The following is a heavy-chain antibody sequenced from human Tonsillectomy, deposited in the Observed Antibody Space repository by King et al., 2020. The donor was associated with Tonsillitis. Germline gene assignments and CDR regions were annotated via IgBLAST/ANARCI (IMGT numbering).Heavy chain of an antibody. CDR3: ARGGMDRNWFDP. Sequence: QLVQSGAEVKKPGSSVKVSCKASGGTFSSYAISWVRQAPGQGLEWMGGSIPIFDTRNYAQKFRDRGTISADESTSTVYMEMSSLKSEDAAVYYCARGGMDRNWFDPWGQGTLVTVS. CDR2: SIPIFDTR. CDR1: GGTFSSYA. J-gene: IGHJ5*02. D-gene: IGHD2-2*03. V-gene: IGHV1-69*12.